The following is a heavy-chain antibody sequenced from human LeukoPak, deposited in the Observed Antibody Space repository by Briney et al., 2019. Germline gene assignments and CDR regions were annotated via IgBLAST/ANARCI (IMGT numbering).Heavy chain of an antibody. V-gene: IGHV3-23*01. CDR2: ISGSGGSI. CDR1: EFTFSSYA. J-gene: IGHJ4*02. D-gene: IGHD6-13*01. CDR3: AKAVISAATIFDY. Sequence: GGSPRLSCAASEFTFSSYAMSWVRQAPGKGLEWVSTISGSGGSIYYADSVKGRFTISRDNSKNTLYLQMNSLRAEDTAVYYCAKAVISAATIFDYWGQGTLITVSS.